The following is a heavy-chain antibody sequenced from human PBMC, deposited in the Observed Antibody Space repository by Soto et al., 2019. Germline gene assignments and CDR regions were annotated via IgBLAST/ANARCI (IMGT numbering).Heavy chain of an antibody. CDR3: ANWRIMITFGETEDY. CDR1: GVTFSSYA. D-gene: IGHD3-16*01. CDR2: ISGSGGST. V-gene: IGHV3-23*01. Sequence: EVQLLESGGGLVQPGGSLRLSCAASGVTFSSYAMSWVRQARGKGLEWVSAISGSGGSTYYADSVKGRFTISRDNSKNTLYLQMNSLRAEDTAVYYCANWRIMITFGETEDYWGQGTLVTVSS. J-gene: IGHJ4*02.